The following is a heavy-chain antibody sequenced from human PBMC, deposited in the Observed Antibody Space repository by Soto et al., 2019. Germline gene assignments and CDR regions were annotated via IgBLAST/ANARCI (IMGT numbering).Heavy chain of an antibody. J-gene: IGHJ5*02. CDR1: GGSISGSSYY. D-gene: IGHD3-22*01. CDR3: ARSYSYDSSGYYGAWFDP. Sequence: SETLSLTCTVSGGSISGSSYYWGWIRQPPGKGLEWIGSIYYSGSTYYNPSLKSRVTISVDTSKNQFSLKLSSVTAADTAVYYCARSYSYDSSGYYGAWFDPWGQGTLVTVSS. V-gene: IGHV4-39*01. CDR2: IYYSGST.